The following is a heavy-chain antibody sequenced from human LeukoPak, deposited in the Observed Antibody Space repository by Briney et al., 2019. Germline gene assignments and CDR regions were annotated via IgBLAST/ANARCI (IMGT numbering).Heavy chain of an antibody. V-gene: IGHV3-21*01. J-gene: IGHJ4*02. Sequence: GGSLRLSCAASGFTFSNYNMNWVRQAPGKGLEGVSCFGTSSSYIYYADSVKGRFTITRDNAKNSLYLQMNSLRAEDTAVYYCARDGSSSGWDFDYWGQGTLVTVSS. CDR1: GFTFSNYN. D-gene: IGHD6-19*01. CDR3: ARDGSSSGWDFDY. CDR2: FGTSSSYI.